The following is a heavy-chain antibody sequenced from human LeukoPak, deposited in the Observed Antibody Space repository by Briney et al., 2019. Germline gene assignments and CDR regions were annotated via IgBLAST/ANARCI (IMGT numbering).Heavy chain of an antibody. CDR3: ASYCSSTSCYTLDAFDI. J-gene: IGHJ3*02. CDR2: IYYSGST. Sequence: SETLSLTCTVSGGSISSYYWSWIRQPPGKGLEWIGYIYYSGSTNYNPSLKSRVTISVDTSKNQFSLKLSSVTAADTAVYYCASYCSSTSCYTLDAFDIWGQGTMVTVSS. V-gene: IGHV4-59*08. D-gene: IGHD2-2*02. CDR1: GGSISSYY.